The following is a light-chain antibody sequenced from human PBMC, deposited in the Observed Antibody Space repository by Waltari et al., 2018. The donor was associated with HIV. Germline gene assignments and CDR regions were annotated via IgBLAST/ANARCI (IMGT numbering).Light chain of an antibody. CDR3: CSYAGSSTFAI. CDR1: SSDVGSYNL. CDR2: EVS. Sequence: QSALPQPASVSGSPGQSITISCTGTSSDVGSYNLVSWYQQHPGKAPKLMIYEVSKRPSGVSNRFSGSKSGNTASLTISGLQAEDEADYYCCSYAGSSTFAIFGGGTKLTVL. J-gene: IGLJ2*01. V-gene: IGLV2-23*02.